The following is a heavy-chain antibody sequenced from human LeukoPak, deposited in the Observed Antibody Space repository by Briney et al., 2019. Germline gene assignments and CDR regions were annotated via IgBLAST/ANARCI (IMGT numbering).Heavy chain of an antibody. V-gene: IGHV3-49*04. CDR1: GFTFVDYA. D-gene: IGHD3-16*01. Sequence: GGSLRLSCTTSGFTFVDYAISWVRQAPGKGLEWVGFIRSKAYGGTTEYAASVKGRLTISRDDSKSIAYLQMDSLKTEDTAVYFCTGVAYGYVFDYWGQGTLVTVSS. J-gene: IGHJ4*02. CDR2: IRSKAYGGTT. CDR3: TGVAYGYVFDY.